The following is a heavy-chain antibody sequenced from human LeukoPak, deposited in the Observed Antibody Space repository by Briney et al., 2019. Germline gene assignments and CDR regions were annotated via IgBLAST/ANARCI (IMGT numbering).Heavy chain of an antibody. V-gene: IGHV4-59*12. CDR1: GGSISSYY. J-gene: IGHJ4*02. CDR3: AREPQLLGFDY. D-gene: IGHD2-2*01. Sequence: SETLSLTCTVSGGSISSYYWSWIRQPPGKGLEWIGYIYYSGSTNYNPSLKSRVTISVDTSKNQFSLKLSSVTAADTAVYYCAREPQLLGFDYWGQGTLVTVSS. CDR2: IYYSGST.